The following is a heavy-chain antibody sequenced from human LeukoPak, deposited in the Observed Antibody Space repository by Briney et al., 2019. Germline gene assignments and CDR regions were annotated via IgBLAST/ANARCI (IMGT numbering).Heavy chain of an antibody. V-gene: IGHV1-69*01. CDR2: IIPIFGTA. D-gene: IGHD6-19*01. CDR1: GGTFSSYA. CDR3: ARDSIAVAGTDY. J-gene: IGHJ4*02. Sequence: SVKVSCKASGGTFSSYAISWVRQAPGQGLEWMGGIIPIFGTANYAQKFQGRVTITADESTSAAYMELSSLRSEDTAVHYCARDSIAVAGTDYWGQGTLVTVSS.